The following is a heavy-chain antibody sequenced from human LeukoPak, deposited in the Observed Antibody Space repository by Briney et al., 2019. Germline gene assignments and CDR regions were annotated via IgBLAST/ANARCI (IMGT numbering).Heavy chain of an antibody. CDR2: LNLDGSDK. J-gene: IGHJ4*02. CDR1: GFTFSESW. CDR3: AKGKRYPDY. Sequence: GGYLRLSCVVSGFTFSESWMSWVRQAPGKGLGWVASLNLDGSDKYYVDSVKGRFTISRDNAKNSLYLQMDSLRVEDTAVYYCAKGKRYPDYWGQGTLVTVSS. V-gene: IGHV3-7*03. D-gene: IGHD1-1*01.